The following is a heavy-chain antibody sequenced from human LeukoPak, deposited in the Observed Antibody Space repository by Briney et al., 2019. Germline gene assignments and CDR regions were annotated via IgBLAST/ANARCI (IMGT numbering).Heavy chain of an antibody. CDR2: IYGGDAA. CDR3: VTSTGQQCIPYDY. V-gene: IGHV3-66*02. Sequence: QPGGSLRLSCAASGINVSSNYMTWIRQAPGKGLEWVSLIYGGDAAYYAESVRGRFMISRDNLKSTLFLQTNSLRVEDTAVYYCVTSTGQQCIPYDYWGQGTHVTVSS. CDR1: GINVSSNY. J-gene: IGHJ4*02. D-gene: IGHD6-19*01.